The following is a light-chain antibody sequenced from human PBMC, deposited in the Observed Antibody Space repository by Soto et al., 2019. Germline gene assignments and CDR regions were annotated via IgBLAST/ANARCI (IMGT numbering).Light chain of an antibody. Sequence: DIQMTQSPASLSASVGDRVTITCRASQGISSWLAWYQQKPGKAPKLLIYKASSLESGVPSSFSGSGAGTEFTLTISILQPDDVATYCRQQVNGHPSTFGGGTKEEI. CDR2: KAS. J-gene: IGKJ4*01. V-gene: IGKV1-12*02. CDR1: QGISSW. CDR3: QQVNGHPST.